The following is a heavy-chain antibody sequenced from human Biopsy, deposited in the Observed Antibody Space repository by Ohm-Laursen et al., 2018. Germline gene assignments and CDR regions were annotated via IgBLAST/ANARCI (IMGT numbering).Heavy chain of an antibody. V-gene: IGHV4-59*11. J-gene: IGHJ1*01. Sequence: SGTLSLTCTVSGGSITGHYWTWIRQPPGKGLEWIGHISHTGYTSYKSSLKSRVTISLDTSRKHFSLRLTSLAAAGTAVYYCARGSNEYGGLYFPHWGQGTLVTVSS. CDR1: GGSITGHY. CDR3: ARGSNEYGGLYFPH. CDR2: ISHTGYT. D-gene: IGHD4-23*01.